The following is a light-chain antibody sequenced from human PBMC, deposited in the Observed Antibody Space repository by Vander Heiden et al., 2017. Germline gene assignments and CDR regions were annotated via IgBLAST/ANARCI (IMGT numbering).Light chain of an antibody. V-gene: IGKV1-39*01. Sequence: DIQMTQAPSSLSASVGDRVTITCRASQSISSYLNWYQQKPGKAPKLLIYAASSLQSGAPSRFSGSGYGTDFTLTISSRQPEDFASYYCQHSDRTLTWTFGQGTKVEIK. CDR2: AAS. CDR1: QSISSY. CDR3: QHSDRTLTWT. J-gene: IGKJ1*01.